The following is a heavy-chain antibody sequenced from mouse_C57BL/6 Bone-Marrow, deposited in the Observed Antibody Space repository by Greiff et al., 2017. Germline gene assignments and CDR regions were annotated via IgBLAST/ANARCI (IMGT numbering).Heavy chain of an antibody. V-gene: IGHV1-42*01. D-gene: IGHD1-1*01. CDR1: GYSFTGYY. CDR2: INPSTGGT. CDR3: ARGRVCYYVSCLDY. J-gene: IGHJ2*01. Sequence: VQLQQSGPELVKPGASVKISCKASGYSFTGYYMNWVKQSPEKSLEWIGEINPSTGGTTYNQKFKAKATLTVDKSSSTAYMQLKSLTSEDSAVYYCARGRVCYYVSCLDYWGQGTTLTVSS.